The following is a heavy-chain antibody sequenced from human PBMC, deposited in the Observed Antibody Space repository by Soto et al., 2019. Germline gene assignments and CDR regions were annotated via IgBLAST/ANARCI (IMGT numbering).Heavy chain of an antibody. CDR3: ARHHVHYDSSGVGPYAFDI. Sequence: SETLSLTCTVSGGSISSSTYYWGWIRQPPGKGLEWIGSIYYIGSTYYNPSLKGRVTISVDTSKNLFSLKLSSVTAADTAVYYCARHHVHYDSSGVGPYAFDIWGQGTMVTVSS. J-gene: IGHJ3*02. V-gene: IGHV4-39*01. D-gene: IGHD3-22*01. CDR1: GGSISSSTYY. CDR2: IYYIGST.